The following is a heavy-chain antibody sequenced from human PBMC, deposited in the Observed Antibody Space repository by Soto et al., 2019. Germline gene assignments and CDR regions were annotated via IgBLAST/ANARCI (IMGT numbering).Heavy chain of an antibody. J-gene: IGHJ4*02. D-gene: IGHD3-3*01. CDR1: GFTFSSYS. V-gene: IGHV3-21*01. CDR3: ARDRYEMIFGVAQSYYYFDY. CDR2: ISSSSSYI. Sequence: GGSLRLSCAASGFTFSSYSMNWVRQAPGKGLEWVSSISSSSSYIYYADSVKGRFTISRDNAKNSLYLQMNSLRAEDTAVYYCARDRYEMIFGVAQSYYYFDYWGQGTLVTVSS.